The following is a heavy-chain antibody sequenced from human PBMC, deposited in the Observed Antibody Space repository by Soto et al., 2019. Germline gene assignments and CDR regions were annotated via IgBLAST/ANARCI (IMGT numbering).Heavy chain of an antibody. J-gene: IGHJ6*02. CDR3: AKEGHYDFWSMDV. CDR1: GXTFVGYG. D-gene: IGHD3-3*01. CDR2: VTGGGRTT. Sequence: HPXGSLRLACAVSGXTFVGYGMTWVRQAPGKGLELVSSVTGGGRTTYYADSVNCRFTISRDNSKNTLYLQMNSLRADYTDLYYCAKEGHYDFWSMDVWGQGTTGTVS. V-gene: IGHV3-23*01.